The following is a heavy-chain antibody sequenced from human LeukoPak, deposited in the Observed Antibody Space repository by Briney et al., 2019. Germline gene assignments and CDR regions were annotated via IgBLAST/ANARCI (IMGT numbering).Heavy chain of an antibody. V-gene: IGHV3-30*02. D-gene: IGHD6-6*01. CDR2: IRYDGSNK. J-gene: IGHJ4*02. CDR3: AKDEGRSGSSPSPYFDS. CDR1: GFTFSSYG. Sequence: GGSLRLSCAASGFTFSSYGMHWVRQAPGKGLEWVAFIRYDGSNKYYADSVKGRFTISRDNSKNTLYLQMNSLRAEDTAVYYCAKDEGRSGSSPSPYFDSWGQGTLVTVSS.